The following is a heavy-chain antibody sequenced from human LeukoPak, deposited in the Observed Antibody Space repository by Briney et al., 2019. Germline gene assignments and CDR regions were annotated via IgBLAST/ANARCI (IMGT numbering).Heavy chain of an antibody. CDR1: GYTFTNYG. J-gene: IGHJ4*02. Sequence: ASVKVSCKASGYTFTNYGIFWVRQAPGQGLEWMGWISAYSGNTNYAQKLQGRVTMTTETSITTAYMGLERLRSDDPAVYYCAISQGSYYDTSGYLGGDDWGQGTLVTVSS. V-gene: IGHV1-18*01. CDR3: AISQGSYYDTSGYLGGDD. D-gene: IGHD3-22*01. CDR2: ISAYSGNT.